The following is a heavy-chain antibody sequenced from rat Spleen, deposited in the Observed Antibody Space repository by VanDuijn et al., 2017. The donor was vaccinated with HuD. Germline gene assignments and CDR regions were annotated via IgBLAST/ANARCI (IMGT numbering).Heavy chain of an antibody. CDR1: GFSLTSYH. CDR3: ARERVYYGLFDY. V-gene: IGHV2-6*01. J-gene: IGHJ2*01. D-gene: IGHD1-6*01. CDR2: ISSGGST. Sequence: QVQLKESGPGLVQPSQTLSLTCTVSGFSLTSYHVSWVRRPPGKGLEWIAAISSGGSTYYSSALKSRLSISRDTSKSQVYLKMNSLQTEDTATYYCARERVYYGLFDYWGQGVMVTVSS.